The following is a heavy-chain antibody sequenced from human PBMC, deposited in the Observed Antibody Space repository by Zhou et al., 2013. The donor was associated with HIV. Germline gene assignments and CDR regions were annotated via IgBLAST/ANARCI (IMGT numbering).Heavy chain of an antibody. V-gene: IGHV1-69*12. D-gene: IGHD1-1*01. J-gene: IGHJ6*03. CDR1: GVSFTSYA. Sequence: QVRLMQSGAEVKKPGSSVKISCKASGVSFTSYAISWVRQAPGQGLEWMGGIIPIFGTTNYAQKFQGRVTITADGSTSTAYMELSSLRSEDTAVYYCARDSEPARVQYYYYHMDVWGKGTTVTVSS. CDR3: ARDSEPARVQYYYYHMDV. CDR2: IIPIFGTT.